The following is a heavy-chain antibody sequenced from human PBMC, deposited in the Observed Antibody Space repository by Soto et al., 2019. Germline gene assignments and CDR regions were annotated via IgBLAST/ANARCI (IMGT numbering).Heavy chain of an antibody. Sequence: EVQLVESGGGLVQPGGSLKLSCAASGFTFSGSTMHWVRQASGKGLEWVGRIRSKANIYATAYGESAKGRFTISRDDSKNTAYLQMNSLKTDDTAVYYCAKSIYGESAIGAMDVWGQGTTVTVPS. CDR2: IRSKANIYAT. CDR3: AKSIYGESAIGAMDV. CDR1: GFTFSGST. V-gene: IGHV3-73*02. D-gene: IGHD3-10*01. J-gene: IGHJ6*02.